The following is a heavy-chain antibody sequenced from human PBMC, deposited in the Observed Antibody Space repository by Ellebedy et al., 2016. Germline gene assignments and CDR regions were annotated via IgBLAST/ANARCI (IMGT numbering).Heavy chain of an antibody. J-gene: IGHJ4*02. Sequence: GGSLRLSCAASGFTVSGNYMRWVRQAPGKGLEWVSTLYSGGTILYADSVKGRFTISRDNSKNTLYLQMNSLTVEDTAVYYCAKGNAIPGPEPLDFWGQGTLVTVSS. V-gene: IGHV3-66*01. CDR3: AKGNAIPGPEPLDF. CDR2: LYSGGTI. CDR1: GFTVSGNY. D-gene: IGHD1-14*01.